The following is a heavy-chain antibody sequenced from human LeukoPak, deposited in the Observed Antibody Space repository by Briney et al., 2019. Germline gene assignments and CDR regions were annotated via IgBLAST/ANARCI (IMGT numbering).Heavy chain of an antibody. D-gene: IGHD3-22*01. CDR1: GYSISSGYY. CDR2: IYHSGST. CDR3: ARWYYDSSGYYFDY. V-gene: IGHV4-38-2*02. Sequence: SETLSLTCTVSGYSISSGYYWGWIRQPPGKGLEWIGSIYHSGSTYYNPSLKSRVTISVDTSKNQFSLKLSSVTAADTAVYYCARWYYDSSGYYFDYWGQGTLVTVSS. J-gene: IGHJ4*02.